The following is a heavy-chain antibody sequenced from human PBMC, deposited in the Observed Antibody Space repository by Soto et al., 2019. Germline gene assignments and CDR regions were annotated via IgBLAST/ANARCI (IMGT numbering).Heavy chain of an antibody. Sequence: ETLSLTCDVSGYSISSGYYWGWIRLPPGKGLEWIGSIYRGGTTYYNPSLKSRATISADTSKNQFSLKVNSVTAADTAVYYCARDFGLAVGGAIIKYNGMDVGGHGTTVT. CDR1: GYSISSGYY. J-gene: IGHJ6*01. V-gene: IGHV4-38-2*02. D-gene: IGHD3-10*01. CDR3: ARDFGLAVGGAIIKYNGMDV. CDR2: IYRGGTT.